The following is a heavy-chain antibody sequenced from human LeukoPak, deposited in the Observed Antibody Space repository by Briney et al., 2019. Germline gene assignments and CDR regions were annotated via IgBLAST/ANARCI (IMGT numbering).Heavy chain of an antibody. D-gene: IGHD3-22*01. V-gene: IGHV3-23*01. CDR1: GFTFSSYA. Sequence: GGSLRLSCAASGFTFSSYAMSWVRQAPGKGLEWVSAISGSGGSTYYADSVKGRFTISRDNSKNTLYLQMNSLRAEDTAVYYCTKDSYYDSSGYYYFDYWGQGTLVTVSS. J-gene: IGHJ4*02. CDR2: ISGSGGST. CDR3: TKDSYYDSSGYYYFDY.